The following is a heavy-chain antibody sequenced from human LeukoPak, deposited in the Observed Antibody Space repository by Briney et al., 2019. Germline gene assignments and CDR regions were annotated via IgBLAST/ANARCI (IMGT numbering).Heavy chain of an antibody. D-gene: IGHD3-3*01. CDR1: GGTFSSYA. CDR3: ARGINTDYDFWSGYFTPFDY. V-gene: IGHV1-69*01. J-gene: IGHJ4*02. Sequence: SVKVSCKASGGTFSSYAISWVRQAPGQGLEWMGGIIPIFGTANYAQKFQGRVTITADESTSTAYMELSSLRSEDPAVYYCARGINTDYDFWSGYFTPFDYWGQGTLVTASS. CDR2: IIPIFGTA.